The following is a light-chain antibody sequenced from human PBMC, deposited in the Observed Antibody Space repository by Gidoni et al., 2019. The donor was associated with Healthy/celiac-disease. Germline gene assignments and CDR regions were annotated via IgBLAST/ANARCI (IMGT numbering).Light chain of an antibody. V-gene: IGKV3-15*01. CDR1: KSVSIN. Sequence: EIVMTQSPATLSVSPGERATLSCRASKSVSINLAWYQQKPGQAPRLLIYGASTRATGIPDRFSGSGSGTEFTLTISSLQYEDFAVYYCQQYNNWPITFGQGTRLEIK. J-gene: IGKJ5*01. CDR2: GAS. CDR3: QQYNNWPIT.